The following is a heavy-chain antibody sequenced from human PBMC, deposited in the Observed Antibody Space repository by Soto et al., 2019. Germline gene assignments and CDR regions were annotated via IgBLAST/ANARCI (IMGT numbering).Heavy chain of an antibody. J-gene: IGHJ3*02. CDR1: GFTFSSYS. CDR3: ARVANDAFDI. V-gene: IGHV3-21*01. CDR2: ISSSSSYI. Sequence: GESLKISCAASGFTFSSYSMNWVRQAPGKGLEWVSSISSSSSYIYYADSVKGRFTISRDNAKNSLYLQMNSLRAEDTAVYYCARVANDAFDIWGQGTMVTVSS.